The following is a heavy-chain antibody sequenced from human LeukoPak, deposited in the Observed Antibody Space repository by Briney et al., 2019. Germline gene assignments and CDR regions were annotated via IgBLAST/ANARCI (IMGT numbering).Heavy chain of an antibody. D-gene: IGHD6-19*01. CDR1: GGSISSYY. Sequence: SGTLSLTCTVSGGSISSYYWSWIRQPPGKGLEWIGYIYYSGSTNYNPSLKSRVTISVDTSKNQFSLKLSSVTAADTAVYYCAREGSRGWYGHDYWGQGTLVTVSS. J-gene: IGHJ4*02. V-gene: IGHV4-59*01. CDR2: IYYSGST. CDR3: AREGSRGWYGHDY.